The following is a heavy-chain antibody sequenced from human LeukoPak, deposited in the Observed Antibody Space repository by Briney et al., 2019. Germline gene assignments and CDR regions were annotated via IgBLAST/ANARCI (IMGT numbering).Heavy chain of an antibody. V-gene: IGHV4-59*01. D-gene: IGHD2-21*02. CDR2: IYYSGST. Sequence: TSETLSLTCTVSGVSISSYYWSWIRQPPGKGLEWIGYIYYSGSTNYNPSLKSRVTISVDTSKNQFSLKLSSVTAADTAVYYCARSCGGDCYTDYWGQGTLVTVSP. J-gene: IGHJ4*02. CDR1: GVSISSYY. CDR3: ARSCGGDCYTDY.